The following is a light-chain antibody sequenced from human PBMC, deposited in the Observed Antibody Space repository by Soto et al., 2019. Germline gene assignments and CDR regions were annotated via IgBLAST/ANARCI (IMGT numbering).Light chain of an antibody. V-gene: IGKV1-5*01. CDR3: QQYNSYSWT. J-gene: IGKJ1*01. Sequence: DIQITQSPSSLSPSVGDRVTITCRASRSISDWLAWYQQKPGKAPELLIFDASNLKSGVSSRFSGSGSGTEFTLTISSLQPDDFATYYCQQYNSYSWTFGQGTKVDI. CDR1: RSISDW. CDR2: DAS.